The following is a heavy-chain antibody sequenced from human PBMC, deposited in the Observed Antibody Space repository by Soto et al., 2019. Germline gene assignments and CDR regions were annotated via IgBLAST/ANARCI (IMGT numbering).Heavy chain of an antibody. CDR1: CGSVSTYY. D-gene: IGHD3-9*01. Sequence: PSETLSLTFVVYCGSVSTYYTNCIPQTPWKGLEWIVHINPSGSNNYSPYLKSRVTMSLDTSKNQFSLKLTSVTAADTAVYYCARGGSNDWQVAFDIWGQGTMVT. J-gene: IGHJ3*02. V-gene: IGHV4-34*01. CDR3: ARGGSNDWQVAFDI. CDR2: INPSGSN.